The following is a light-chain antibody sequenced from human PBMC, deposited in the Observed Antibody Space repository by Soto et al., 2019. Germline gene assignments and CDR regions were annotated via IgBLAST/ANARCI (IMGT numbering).Light chain of an antibody. J-gene: IGLJ1*01. CDR2: EVN. CDR3: SSYTSSSTLYV. CDR1: SSDVGGYTY. Sequence: QSVLTQPASVSGSPRQSITISCTGASSDVGGYTYVSWYQQHPGKAPKLMIYEVNNRPSGVSNRFSGSKSGNTASLTISGLQAEDEADYYCSSYTSSSTLYVFXTGTKVTV. V-gene: IGLV2-14*01.